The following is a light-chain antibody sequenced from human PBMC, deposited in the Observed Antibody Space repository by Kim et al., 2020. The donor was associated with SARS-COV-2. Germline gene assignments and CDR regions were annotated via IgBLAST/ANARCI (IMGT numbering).Light chain of an antibody. CDR2: RDS. J-gene: IGLJ2*01. Sequence: SVALGQSARIACGGHNIGSKKVHWYQQRPGQAPVLVIYRDSNRASGIPDRFSGSNSGNTATLSISGAQAGDEADYYCHVWDSTTVVFGGGTQLTVL. CDR1: NIGSKK. V-gene: IGLV3-9*01. CDR3: HVWDSTTVV.